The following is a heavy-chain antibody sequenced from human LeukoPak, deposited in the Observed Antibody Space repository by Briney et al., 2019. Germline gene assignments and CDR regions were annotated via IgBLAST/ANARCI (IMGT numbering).Heavy chain of an antibody. J-gene: IGHJ6*03. V-gene: IGHV4-59*01. CDR2: IYYSGST. CDR3: ARDREDTAMVPDYYYYMDV. Sequence: SETLSLTCTVSGGSISSYYWSWIRQPPGKGLEWIGYIYYSGSTNYNPSLKSRVTISVDTSKNQFSLKLSSVTAADTAVYYCARDREDTAMVPDYYYYMDVWGKGTTVTVSS. CDR1: GGSISSYY. D-gene: IGHD5-18*01.